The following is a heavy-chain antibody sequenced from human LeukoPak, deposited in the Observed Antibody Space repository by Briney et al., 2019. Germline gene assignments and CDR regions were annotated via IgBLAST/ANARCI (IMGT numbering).Heavy chain of an antibody. J-gene: IGHJ6*04. V-gene: IGHV7-4-1*02. Sequence: ASVKVSCKASGYTFTSYAMNWVRQAPGQGLEGMGWINTNTGNATYAQGFTGRFVFSLDTSVSTAYLQISSLKAEDTAVYYCARGHVVVVAVKYFGMDVWGKGTTVTVSS. CDR3: ARGHVVVVAVKYFGMDV. CDR1: GYTFTSYA. D-gene: IGHD2-15*01. CDR2: INTNTGNA.